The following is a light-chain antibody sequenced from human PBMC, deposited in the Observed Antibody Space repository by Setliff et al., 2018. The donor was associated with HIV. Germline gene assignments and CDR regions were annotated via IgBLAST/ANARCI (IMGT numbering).Light chain of an antibody. CDR2: DAS. Sequence: IVLTQSPGTLSLSPGERATLSCRASQSVNANYLAWYQQKPGQAPRLLIYDASSRASGIPDRFSGSGSGTDFTLTISRPEPEDFAVYCCQQYGTSPLTFGQGTKVDIK. CDR1: QSVNANY. J-gene: IGKJ1*01. CDR3: QQYGTSPLT. V-gene: IGKV3-20*01.